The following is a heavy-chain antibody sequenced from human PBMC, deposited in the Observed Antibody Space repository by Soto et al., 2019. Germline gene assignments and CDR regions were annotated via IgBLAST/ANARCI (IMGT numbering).Heavy chain of an antibody. Sequence: PSETLSLACTVSGASITRDYWSWIRQSPGKGLEWIGYIYNMGATAYNPSLKSRITISIDKSKNQFSLNLRSVTAADTAVYFWAKFIYKSGYNAFDPWGQGTKVTVYS. J-gene: IGHJ5*02. CDR3: AKFIYKSGYNAFDP. D-gene: IGHD5-12*01. V-gene: IGHV4-59*03. CDR1: GASITRDY. CDR2: IYNMGAT.